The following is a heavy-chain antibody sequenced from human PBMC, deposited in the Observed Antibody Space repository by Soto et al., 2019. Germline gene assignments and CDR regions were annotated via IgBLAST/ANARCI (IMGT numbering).Heavy chain of an antibody. D-gene: IGHD2-2*01. CDR3: ARGWCSSTSCYPYFDY. J-gene: IGHJ4*02. V-gene: IGHV5-51*01. Sequence: PGESLKISCKGPGYSFTSYWIGWVRQMPGKGLEWMGIIYPGDSDTRYSPSFQGQVTISADKSISTAYLQWSSLKASDTAMYYCARGWCSSTSCYPYFDYWGQGTLVTVSS. CDR1: GYSFTSYW. CDR2: IYPGDSDT.